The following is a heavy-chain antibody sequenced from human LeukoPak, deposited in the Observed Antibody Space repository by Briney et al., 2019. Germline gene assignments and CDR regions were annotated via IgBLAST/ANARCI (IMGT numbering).Heavy chain of an antibody. CDR1: GGSISSSSYN. V-gene: IGHV4-39*01. J-gene: IGHJ4*02. CDR3: ARGGRITIFGVVTSPWR. D-gene: IGHD3-3*01. Sequence: SETLSLTCTVSGGSISSSSYNWAWIRQPPGKGLEWIGAIHHGGSTYYNPSLKSRVTISVDTSKNQFSLKLSSVTAADTAFYYCARGGRITIFGVVTSPWRWGQGTLVTVSS. CDR2: IHHGGST.